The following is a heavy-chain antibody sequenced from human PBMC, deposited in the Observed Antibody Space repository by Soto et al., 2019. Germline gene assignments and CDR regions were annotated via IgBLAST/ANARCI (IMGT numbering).Heavy chain of an antibody. J-gene: IGHJ6*03. V-gene: IGHV3-23*01. Sequence: GSLRLSCAASGFTFSSYAMSWVRQAPGKGLEWVSAISGSGGSTYYADSVKGRFTISRDNSKNTLYLQMNSLRAEDTAVYYCAKGQNYYYYYYMDVWGKGTTVTVSS. CDR3: AKGQNYYYYYYMDV. CDR1: GFTFSSYA. CDR2: ISGSGGST.